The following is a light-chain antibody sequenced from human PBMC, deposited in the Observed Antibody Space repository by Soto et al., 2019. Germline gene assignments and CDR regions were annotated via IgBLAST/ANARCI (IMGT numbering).Light chain of an antibody. Sequence: DIQMTQFPSTLSAYVGDRVAITFRASQSISSWLAWYQQKPGKAPKLLIYKASTLETGVPSRFSGSGSGTEFTLSISSLQPDDFGTYYCQEYNAYSMTFGQGTRLEI. J-gene: IGKJ5*01. V-gene: IGKV1-5*03. CDR1: QSISSW. CDR2: KAS. CDR3: QEYNAYSMT.